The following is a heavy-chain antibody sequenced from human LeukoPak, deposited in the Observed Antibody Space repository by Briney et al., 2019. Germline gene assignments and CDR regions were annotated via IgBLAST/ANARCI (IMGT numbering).Heavy chain of an antibody. CDR2: IYTSGST. Sequence: PSQTLSLTCTVSGGSISSGSYYWNWIRQPAGKGLEWIGHIYTSGSTNYNPSLKSRVTISVDTSKNQLSLNLTSVTAADTAVYYCARLAYSSGLYWGQGTLVTVSS. D-gene: IGHD6-19*01. CDR3: ARLAYSSGLY. V-gene: IGHV4-61*09. CDR1: GGSISSGSYY. J-gene: IGHJ4*02.